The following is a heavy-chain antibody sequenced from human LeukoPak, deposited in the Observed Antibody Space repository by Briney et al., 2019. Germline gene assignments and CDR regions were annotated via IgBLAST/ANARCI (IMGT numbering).Heavy chain of an antibody. CDR3: ARGYCSGGSCYSDAYWFDP. D-gene: IGHD2-15*01. CDR2: IYYSGST. V-gene: IGHV4-59*01. Sequence: SETLSLTCTVSGGSISSYYWSWIRQPPGKGLEWIGYIYYSGSTNYNPPLKSRVTISVDTSKNQFSLKLSSVTAADTAVYYCARGYCSGGSCYSDAYWFDPWGQGTLVTVSS. J-gene: IGHJ5*02. CDR1: GGSISSYY.